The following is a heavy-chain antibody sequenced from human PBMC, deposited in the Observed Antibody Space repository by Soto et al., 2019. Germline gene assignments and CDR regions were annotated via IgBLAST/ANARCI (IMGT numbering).Heavy chain of an antibody. CDR3: ARGQSIAARPIWFDP. V-gene: IGHV3-48*02. J-gene: IGHJ5*02. D-gene: IGHD6-6*01. CDR2: ISSSSSTI. Sequence: GGSLVLSCASSVFTFSIYSMNWVRQAPGKGLEWVSYISSSSSTIYYADSVKGRFTISRDNAKNSLYLQMNSLRDEDTAVYYCARGQSIAARPIWFDPWGQGTLVTVSS. CDR1: VFTFSIYS.